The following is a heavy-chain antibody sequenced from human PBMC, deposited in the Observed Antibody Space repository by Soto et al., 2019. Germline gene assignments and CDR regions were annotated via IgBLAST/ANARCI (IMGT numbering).Heavy chain of an antibody. Sequence: SETLSLTYFVSGASISSTYWWSWVRQPPGKGLEWIGSISYSGSTYYNPSLKSRVTISVDTPMNQFSLKLSSVTAADTAVYYCARTTTGNAMDVWGQGTTVTVS. J-gene: IGHJ6*02. CDR2: ISYSGST. CDR1: GASISSTYW. D-gene: IGHD4-17*01. V-gene: IGHV4-39*01. CDR3: ARTTTGNAMDV.